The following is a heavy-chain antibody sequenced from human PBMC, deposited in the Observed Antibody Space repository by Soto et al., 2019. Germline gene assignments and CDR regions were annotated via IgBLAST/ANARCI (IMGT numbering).Heavy chain of an antibody. V-gene: IGHV3-13*05. CDR1: AFTLSAYD. J-gene: IGHJ6*02. CDR2: LGAADDP. CDR3: ARAYSGRLPRRADYYYAMDV. Sequence: GGSLRLSCAASAFTLSAYDMHWVRQPNGKGLEWVSALGAADDPYYLGSVKGRFTISRENAKNSLYLQMNNLRAGDTAVYYCARAYSGRLPRRADYYYAMDVWGQGTTVTVSS. D-gene: IGHD2-15*01.